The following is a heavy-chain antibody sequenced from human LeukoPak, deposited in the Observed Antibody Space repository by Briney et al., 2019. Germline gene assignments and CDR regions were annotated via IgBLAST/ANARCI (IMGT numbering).Heavy chain of an antibody. V-gene: IGHV3-74*01. CDR1: GFTFSSYW. CDR3: ARAVYYSNYLGY. Sequence: GSLRLSCAASGFTFSSYWMHWVRQAPGKGLVWVSRINSDGSSTNYADSVKGRFTISRDNAKNTLYLQMNSLRAEDTAIYYCARAVYYSNYLGYWGQGTLVTVSS. CDR2: INSDGSST. J-gene: IGHJ4*01. D-gene: IGHD3-10*01.